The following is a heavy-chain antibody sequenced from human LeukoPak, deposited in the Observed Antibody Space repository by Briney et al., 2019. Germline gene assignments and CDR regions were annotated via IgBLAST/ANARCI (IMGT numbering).Heavy chain of an antibody. CDR3: AKASRVVDYFDY. D-gene: IGHD2-2*01. CDR2: ISWNSGSI. Sequence: PGRSLRLSCAASGFTFDDYAMHGVRQAPGKGLEWVSGISWNSGSIGYTDSVKGRFTISRDNAKNSLYLQMNSLRPEDTALYYCAKASRVVDYFDYWGQGTLVTVSS. V-gene: IGHV3-9*01. CDR1: GFTFDDYA. J-gene: IGHJ4*02.